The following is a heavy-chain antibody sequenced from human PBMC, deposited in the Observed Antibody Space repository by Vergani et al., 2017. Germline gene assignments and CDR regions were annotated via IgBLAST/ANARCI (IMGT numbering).Heavy chain of an antibody. V-gene: IGHV4-59*01. CDR3: ARSSLVAMGAFDI. Sequence: QVQLQQWGPGLVKPSETLSLTCTVSGGSISSYYWSWIRQPSGNGLEWIGYIYYSGSTNYNPSLKSRVTISVDTSKNQFSLKLGSVTAADTAVYYCARSSLVAMGAFDIWGQGTMVTVSS. CDR1: GGSISSYY. D-gene: IGHD5-12*01. CDR2: IYYSGST. J-gene: IGHJ3*02.